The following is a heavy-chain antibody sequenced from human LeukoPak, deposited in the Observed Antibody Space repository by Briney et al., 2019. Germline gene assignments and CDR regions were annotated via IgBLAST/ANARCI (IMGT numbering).Heavy chain of an antibody. CDR2: IKKDGSEK. Sequence: GGSLRLSCAASGFTFSSYWMSWFRQAPGKGLEWVANIKKDGSEKYYVDSVKGRFTISRDNAKTSLYLQMNSLRAEDTAVYYCAKETGTTKGAIDIWGKGTMVTVSS. CDR3: AKETGTTKGAIDI. J-gene: IGHJ3*02. CDR1: GFTFSSYW. V-gene: IGHV3-7*01. D-gene: IGHD1-7*01.